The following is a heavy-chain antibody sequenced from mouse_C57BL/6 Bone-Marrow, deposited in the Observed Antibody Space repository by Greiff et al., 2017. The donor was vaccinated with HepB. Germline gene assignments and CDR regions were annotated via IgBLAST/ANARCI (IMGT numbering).Heavy chain of an antibody. CDR1: GFSFNTYA. V-gene: IGHV10-1*01. CDR2: IRSKSNNYAT. J-gene: IGHJ3*01. CDR3: VRRHGSSAWLAY. Sequence: EVHLVESGGGLVQPKGSLKLSCAASGFSFNTYAMNWVRQAPGKGLEWVARIRSKSNNYATYYADSVKDRFTISRDDSESMLYLQMNNLKTEDTAMYYCVRRHGSSAWLAYWGQGTLVTVSA. D-gene: IGHD1-1*01.